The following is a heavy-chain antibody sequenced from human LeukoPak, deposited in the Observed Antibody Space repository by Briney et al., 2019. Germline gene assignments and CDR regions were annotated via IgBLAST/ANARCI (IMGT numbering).Heavy chain of an antibody. CDR2: IYYSGST. CDR3: AGQWLVFYFDY. J-gene: IGHJ4*02. V-gene: IGHV4-39*01. Sequence: SETLSLTCSVSGGSISSSSYYWAWIRQPPGKGLEWIGSIYYSGSTYYNPSLKSRVTISVDTSKNQFSLKLSSVTAADTAVYYCAGQWLVFYFDYWGQGTLVTVSS. D-gene: IGHD6-19*01. CDR1: GGSISSSSYY.